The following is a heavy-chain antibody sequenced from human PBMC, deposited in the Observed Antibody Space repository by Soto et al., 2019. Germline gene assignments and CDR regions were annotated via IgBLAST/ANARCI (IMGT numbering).Heavy chain of an antibody. CDR3: APRVRRTFFGLVTTTAIYFDF. V-gene: IGHV2-5*02. Sequence: QITLNESGPTVVRPTETLTLTCRFSGFSLTTSGVGVGWIRQSPGKAPEWLALIYWDDDKRYIASLKSRLTITKDTSNNQVVLTVSDLDPTDTATYYCAPRVRRTFFGLVTTTAIYFDFWGQGAPVAVSS. CDR2: IYWDDDK. D-gene: IGHD3-3*01. J-gene: IGHJ4*02. CDR1: GFSLTTSGVG.